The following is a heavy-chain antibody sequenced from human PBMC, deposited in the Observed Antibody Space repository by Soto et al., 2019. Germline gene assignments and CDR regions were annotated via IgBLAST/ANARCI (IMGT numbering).Heavy chain of an antibody. D-gene: IGHD6-19*01. J-gene: IGHJ4*02. CDR1: GGSFSGYY. Sequence: QVQLQQWGAGLLKPSETLSLTCAVYGGSFSGYYWSGIRQPPGKGLEWIGEINHSGSTNYNPSLKSRVTISVYTSKNQFSLKLSSVTAADTAVYYCAREQIAVAGNDYWGQGTLVTVSS. CDR2: INHSGST. CDR3: AREQIAVAGNDY. V-gene: IGHV4-34*01.